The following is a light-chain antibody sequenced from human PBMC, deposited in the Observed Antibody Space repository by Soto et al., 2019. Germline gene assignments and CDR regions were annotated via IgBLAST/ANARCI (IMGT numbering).Light chain of an antibody. CDR2: LGS. CDR1: QMLLHSNGYNY. CDR3: KQALQPAWE. J-gene: IGKJ1*01. V-gene: IGKV2-28*01. Sequence: DIVMTQSPVSLPVTPVEPASISCMSSQMLLHSNGYNYLDWYLQKPGQSPQLLIYLGSNRASGVPDRFSGSGSGTDFTLKISRVEAEEVGMECWKQALQPAWEFAEGTKVDIK.